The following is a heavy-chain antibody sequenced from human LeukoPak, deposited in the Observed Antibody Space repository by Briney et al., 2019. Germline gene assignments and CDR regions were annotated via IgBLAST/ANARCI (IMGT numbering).Heavy chain of an antibody. CDR3: ARSGTPLITIFGVVPPPTFDI. D-gene: IGHD3-3*01. CDR2: ISSSGSTI. V-gene: IGHV3-48*03. Sequence: GGSLRLSCAASGFTFSSYEMNWVRQAPGKGLEWGSYISSSGSTIYYADSVKGRFTISRDNAKNSLYLQMNSLRAEDTAVYYCARSGTPLITIFGVVPPPTFDIWGQGTMVTVSS. CDR1: GFTFSSYE. J-gene: IGHJ3*02.